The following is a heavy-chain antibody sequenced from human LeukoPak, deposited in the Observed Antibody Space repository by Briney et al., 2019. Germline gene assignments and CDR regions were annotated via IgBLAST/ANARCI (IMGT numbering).Heavy chain of an antibody. CDR2: ISSSSSYI. J-gene: IGHJ4*02. CDR1: GFTFSSYS. CDR3: ARDLTRTDTAMVIGYFDY. Sequence: GGSLRLSCAASGFTFSSYSMNWVRQAPGKGLEWVSSISSSSSYIYYADSVKGRFTISRDSAKNSLYLQMNSLRAEDTAVYYCARDLTRTDTAMVIGYFDYWGQGTLVTVSS. V-gene: IGHV3-21*01. D-gene: IGHD5-18*01.